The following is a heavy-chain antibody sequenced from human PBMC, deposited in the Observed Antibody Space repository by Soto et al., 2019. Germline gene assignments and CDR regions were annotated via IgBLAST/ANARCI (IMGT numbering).Heavy chain of an antibody. CDR2: IYYSGST. V-gene: IGHV4-59*01. Sequence: PSETLSLTCTVSGGSISSYYWSWIRQPPGKGLEWIGYIYYSGSTNYNPSLKSRVTISVDTSKNQFSLKLSSVTAADTAVYYCARGGYNWNEHFDYWGQGTLVTVSS. J-gene: IGHJ4*02. CDR1: GGSISSYY. D-gene: IGHD1-20*01. CDR3: ARGGYNWNEHFDY.